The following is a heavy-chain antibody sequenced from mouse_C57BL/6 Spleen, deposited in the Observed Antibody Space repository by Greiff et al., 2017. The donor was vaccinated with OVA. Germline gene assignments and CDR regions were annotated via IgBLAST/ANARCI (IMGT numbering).Heavy chain of an antibody. CDR1: GYTFTDYE. Sequence: VQLQQSGAELVRPGASVTLSCKASGYTFTDYEMHWVKQTPVHGLEWIGAIDPETGGTAYNQKFKGKAILTADKSSSTAYMELRSLTSEDSAVYYCTMYDYDGAFDYWGQGTTLTVSS. J-gene: IGHJ2*01. D-gene: IGHD2-4*01. CDR2: IDPETGGT. CDR3: TMYDYDGAFDY. V-gene: IGHV1-15*01.